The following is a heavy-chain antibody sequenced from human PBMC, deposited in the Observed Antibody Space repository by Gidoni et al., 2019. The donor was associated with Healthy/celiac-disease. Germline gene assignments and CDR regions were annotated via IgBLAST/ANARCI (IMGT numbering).Heavy chain of an antibody. CDR1: GGPISSGDYY. Sequence: QVQLQESGPGLVKPSQTLSLTCTVSGGPISSGDYYWSWIRQPPGKGLEWIGYIYYSGSTYYNPSLKSRVTISVDTSKNQFSLKLSSVTAADTAVYYCARAGDDYIWGSYRYTPNFDYWGQGTLVTVSS. V-gene: IGHV4-30-4*01. CDR2: IYYSGST. J-gene: IGHJ4*02. CDR3: ARAGDDYIWGSYRYTPNFDY. D-gene: IGHD3-16*02.